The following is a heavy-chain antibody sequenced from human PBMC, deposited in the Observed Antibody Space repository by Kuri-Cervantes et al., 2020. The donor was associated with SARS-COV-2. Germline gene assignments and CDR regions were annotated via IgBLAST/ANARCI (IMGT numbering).Heavy chain of an antibody. Sequence: GSLRLSCAASGFTFSSYAMSWVRQAPGKGLEWVSSISSSSSYIYYADSVKGRFTISRDNAKNSLYLQMNSLRAEDTAVYYCAGDGYGTFDYWGQGTRVTVSS. CDR2: ISSSSSYI. J-gene: IGHJ4*02. CDR3: AGDGYGTFDY. D-gene: IGHD5-12*01. CDR1: GFTFSSYA. V-gene: IGHV3-21*01.